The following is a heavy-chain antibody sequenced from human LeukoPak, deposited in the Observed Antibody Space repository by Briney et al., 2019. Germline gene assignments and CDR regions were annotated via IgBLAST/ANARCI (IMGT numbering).Heavy chain of an antibody. J-gene: IGHJ4*02. D-gene: IGHD6-19*01. CDR3: TTDEEQWLAPSY. CDR1: GFTFSSYA. Sequence: GGSLRLSCAASGFTFSSYAMHWVRQAPGKGLEWVGRIKSKTDGGTTDYAAPVKGRFTISRDDSKNTLYLQMNSLKTEDTAVYYCTTDEEQWLAPSYWGQGTLVTVSS. CDR2: IKSKTDGGTT. V-gene: IGHV3-15*01.